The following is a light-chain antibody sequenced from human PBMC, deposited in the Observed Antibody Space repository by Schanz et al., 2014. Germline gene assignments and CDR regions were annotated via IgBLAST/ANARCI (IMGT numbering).Light chain of an antibody. V-gene: IGLV2-8*01. CDR1: SSDVGGYNY. J-gene: IGLJ2*01. CDR3: QSYDSSLSGFVV. Sequence: QSALTQPPSASGSPGQSVTISCTGTSSDVGGYNYVSWYQQHPGKAPKLMIYEVNKRPSGVPDRFTGSKSGTSASLAITGLQAEDEADYYCQSYDSSLSGFVVFGGGTKLTVL. CDR2: EVN.